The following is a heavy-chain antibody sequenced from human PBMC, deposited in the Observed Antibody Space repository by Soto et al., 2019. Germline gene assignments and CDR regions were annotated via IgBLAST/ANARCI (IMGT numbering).Heavy chain of an antibody. Sequence: SETLSFTCTVSGGSISSGGYYWSWIRQHPGKGLEWIGYIYYSGSTYYNPSLKSRVTISVDTSKNQFSLKLSSVTAADTAVYYCARGKSGWYISFDYWGQGTLVTVSS. CDR2: IYYSGST. D-gene: IGHD6-19*01. CDR3: ARGKSGWYISFDY. J-gene: IGHJ4*02. CDR1: GGSISSGGYY. V-gene: IGHV4-31*03.